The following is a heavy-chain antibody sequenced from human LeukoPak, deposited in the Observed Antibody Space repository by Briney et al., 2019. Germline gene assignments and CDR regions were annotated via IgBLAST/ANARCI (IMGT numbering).Heavy chain of an antibody. J-gene: IGHJ4*02. CDR3: AKWPLEMATIKGDY. CDR1: GFTLSSSA. Sequence: GGSLRLSSAASGFTLSSSAMSWVRQAPGTGLQWVSAISGSGGSIYYADSVKGRFTISRDNSKNTLYLQMNSLRAEDTAVYYCAKWPLEMATIKGDYWGQGTLVTVSS. D-gene: IGHD5-24*01. V-gene: IGHV3-23*01. CDR2: ISGSGGSI.